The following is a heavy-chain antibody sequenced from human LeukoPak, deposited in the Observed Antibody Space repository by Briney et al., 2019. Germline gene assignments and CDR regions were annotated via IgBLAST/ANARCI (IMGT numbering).Heavy chain of an antibody. D-gene: IGHD3-22*01. Sequence: PSETLSLTCAVYGGSFSVYYWSWIRQPPGKGLEWIGEINHSGSTNYNPSLKSRVTISVDTSKNQFSLKLSSVTAADTAVYYCARTNYYDSSGYPFYYFDYWGQGTLVTVSS. CDR2: INHSGST. CDR3: ARTNYYDSSGYPFYYFDY. CDR1: GGSFSVYY. V-gene: IGHV4-34*01. J-gene: IGHJ4*02.